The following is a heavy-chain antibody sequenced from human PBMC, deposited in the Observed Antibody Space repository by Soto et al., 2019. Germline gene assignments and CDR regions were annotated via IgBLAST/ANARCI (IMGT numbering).Heavy chain of an antibody. D-gene: IGHD1-26*01. CDR2: ISYDGSNK. J-gene: IGHJ4*02. V-gene: IGHV3-30*18. Sequence: GGSLRLSCAASGLTFSXSGMPWVRQAPGKGVEWVAVISYDGSNKYYVDSVKGRFTISRDNSKNTLKLQMNSLRAEDTAVYYCAKDIGIGGSYYVCDFWGQGTLVTVSS. CDR1: GLTFSXSG. CDR3: AKDIGIGGSYYVCDF.